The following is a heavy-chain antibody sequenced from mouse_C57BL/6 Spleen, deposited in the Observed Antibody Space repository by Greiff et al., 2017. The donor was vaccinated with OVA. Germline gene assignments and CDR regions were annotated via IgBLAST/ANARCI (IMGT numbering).Heavy chain of an antibody. V-gene: IGHV5-17*01. CDR3: ARESNYLPNCSWFAY. CDR1: GFTFSDYG. J-gene: IGHJ3*01. CDR2: ISSGSSTI. Sequence: EVQLVESGGGLVKPGGSLKLSCAASGFTFSDYGMHWVRQAPEKGLEWVAYISSGSSTIYYADTVKGRFTISRDNAKNTLFLQMTSLRSEDTAMYYCARESNYLPNCSWFAYWGQGTLVTVSA. D-gene: IGHD2-5*01.